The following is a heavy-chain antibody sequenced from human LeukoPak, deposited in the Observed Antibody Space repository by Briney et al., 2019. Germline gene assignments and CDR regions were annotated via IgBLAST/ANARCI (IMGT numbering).Heavy chain of an antibody. V-gene: IGHV3-23*01. CDR1: GFTFSTYA. CDR3: VKRTSDCRARPFDS. D-gene: IGHD2-21*02. Sequence: PGGSLRLSCAASGFTFSTYAMSWVRQAPGKGPEWVSAISGTGDLTNYADSVKGRFTISRDNSKNTLYLQMNSLRAEDTAVYYCVKRTSDCRARPFDSWGQGTLVTVSS. CDR2: ISGTGDLT. J-gene: IGHJ4*02.